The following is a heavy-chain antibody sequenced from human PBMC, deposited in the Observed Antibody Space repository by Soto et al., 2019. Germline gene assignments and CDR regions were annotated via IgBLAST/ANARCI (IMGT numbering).Heavy chain of an antibody. D-gene: IGHD1-7*01. Sequence: GGSLRLSCAASGFTFSSYAMSWVRQAPGKGLEWVSAISGSGGSTYYADSVKGRFTISRDNSKNTLYLQMNSLRAEDTAVYYCAKGTVSDNWNYGATDAFDIWGQGTMVTVSS. J-gene: IGHJ3*02. CDR3: AKGTVSDNWNYGATDAFDI. CDR1: GFTFSSYA. V-gene: IGHV3-23*01. CDR2: ISGSGGST.